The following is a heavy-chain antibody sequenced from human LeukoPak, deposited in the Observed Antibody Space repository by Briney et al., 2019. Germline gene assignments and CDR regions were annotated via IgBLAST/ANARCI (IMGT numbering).Heavy chain of an antibody. CDR3: ARFNYDSSGYSFDY. D-gene: IGHD3-22*01. Sequence: SGTLSLTCAVSGGSISSSNWWSWVRQPPGKGLEWIGEIDHSGSTNYNPSLKSRVAISVDKSKNQFSLKLSSVTAADTAVYYCARFNYDSSGYSFDYWGQGTLVTVSS. CDR1: GGSISSSNW. CDR2: IDHSGST. J-gene: IGHJ4*02. V-gene: IGHV4-4*02.